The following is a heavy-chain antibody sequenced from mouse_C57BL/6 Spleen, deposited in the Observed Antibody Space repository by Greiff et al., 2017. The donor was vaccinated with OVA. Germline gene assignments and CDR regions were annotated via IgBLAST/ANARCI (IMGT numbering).Heavy chain of an antibody. V-gene: IGHV1-80*01. Sequence: QVHVKQSGAELVKPGASVKISCKASGYAFSSYWMNWVKQRPGKGLEWIGQIYPGDGDTNYNGKFKGKATLTADKSSSTAYMQLSSLTSEDSAVYFCAREDDYDGWFAYWGQGTLVTVSA. CDR3: AREDDYDGWFAY. J-gene: IGHJ3*01. D-gene: IGHD2-4*01. CDR1: GYAFSSYW. CDR2: IYPGDGDT.